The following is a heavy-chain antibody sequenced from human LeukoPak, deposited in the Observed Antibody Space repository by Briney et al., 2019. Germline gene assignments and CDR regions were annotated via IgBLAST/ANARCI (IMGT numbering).Heavy chain of an antibody. D-gene: IGHD3-3*01. Sequence: ASVKVSCKASGYTFTSYGISWVRQAPGQGLEWMGWISAYNGNTNYAQKLQGRVTMTTDTSTSTAYMELRSLRSDDTAVYYCARDRRYDFWSGQIRVAFDIWGQGTMVTVSS. V-gene: IGHV1-18*01. CDR3: ARDRRYDFWSGQIRVAFDI. CDR1: GYTFTSYG. CDR2: ISAYNGNT. J-gene: IGHJ3*02.